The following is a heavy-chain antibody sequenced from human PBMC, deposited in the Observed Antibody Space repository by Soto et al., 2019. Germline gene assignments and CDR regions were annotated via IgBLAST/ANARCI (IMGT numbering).Heavy chain of an antibody. CDR3: ARTNGGYCSSTSCYGRFDP. V-gene: IGHV4-31*03. D-gene: IGHD2-2*03. Sequence: SETLSLTCTVSGGSISSGGYYWSWIRQHPGKGLEWIGYIYYSGSTYYNPSLKSRVAISVDTSKNQFSLKLSSVTAADTAVYYCARTNGGYCSSTSCYGRFDPWGQGTLVTVSS. CDR2: IYYSGST. J-gene: IGHJ5*02. CDR1: GGSISSGGYY.